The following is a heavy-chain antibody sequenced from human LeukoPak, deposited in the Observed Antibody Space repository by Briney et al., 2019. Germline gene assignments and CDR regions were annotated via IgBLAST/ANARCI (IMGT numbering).Heavy chain of an antibody. CDR1: GGSFSDYY. J-gene: IGHJ2*01. CDR3: AREGYDILTGYYGNWYFDL. Sequence: SETLSLTCVIYGGSFSDYYWSWIRQPPGKGLEWIGEINHSGSTNYNPSLKSRVTISVDTSKNQFSLKLSSVTAADTAVYYCAREGYDILTGYYGNWYFDLWGRGTLVTVSS. D-gene: IGHD3-9*01. V-gene: IGHV4-34*01. CDR2: INHSGST.